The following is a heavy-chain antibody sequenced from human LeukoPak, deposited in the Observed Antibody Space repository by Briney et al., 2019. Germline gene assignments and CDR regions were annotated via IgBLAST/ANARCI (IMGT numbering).Heavy chain of an antibody. J-gene: IGHJ4*02. CDR2: IYYSGST. CDR1: GGSISSSSYY. CDR3: ARVHYYGSGSYPYYFDY. D-gene: IGHD3-10*01. V-gene: IGHV4-61*05. Sequence: SQTPPLTCTVSGGSISSSSYYWGWIRQPPGKGLEWVGYIYYSGSTNRNPSLKSRVTISVDTSKNQFSLKLSSVTAADTAVYYCARVHYYGSGSYPYYFDYWGQGTLVTVSS.